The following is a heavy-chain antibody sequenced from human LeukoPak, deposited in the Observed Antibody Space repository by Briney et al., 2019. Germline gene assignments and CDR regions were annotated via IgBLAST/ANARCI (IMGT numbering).Heavy chain of an antibody. CDR2: ISSDASNK. D-gene: IGHD3-22*01. CDR1: GFTFSTYS. V-gene: IGHV3-30*04. J-gene: IGHJ4*02. Sequence: GGSLRLSCAASGFTFSTYSMHWVRQAPGKGLEWVAVISSDASNKYYADSVKGQFTISRDNSKNTLYLQMNSLRAEDRAVYYCAREGRFDSSGYPLDYWGQGTLVTVSS. CDR3: AREGRFDSSGYPLDY.